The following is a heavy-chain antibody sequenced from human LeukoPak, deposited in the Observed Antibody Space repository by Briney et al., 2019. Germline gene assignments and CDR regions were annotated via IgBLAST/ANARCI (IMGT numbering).Heavy chain of an antibody. D-gene: IGHD3-22*01. Sequence: ARSLRFSCAASGFTFSSYAMHWVRQAPGKGLKWVAVISYDGSNKYYADSVKGRFTISRDNSKNTLYLQMNSLRAEDTAVYYCAREDYYDSSGPFDYWGQGTLVTVSS. V-gene: IGHV3-30-3*01. CDR1: GFTFSSYA. CDR3: AREDYYDSSGPFDY. J-gene: IGHJ4*02. CDR2: ISYDGSNK.